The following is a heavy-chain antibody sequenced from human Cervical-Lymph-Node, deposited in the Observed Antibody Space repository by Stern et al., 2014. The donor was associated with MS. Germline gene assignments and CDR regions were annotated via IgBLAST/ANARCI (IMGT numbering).Heavy chain of an antibody. CDR1: GNTFSSHG. D-gene: IGHD1-7*01. Sequence: VQLVQSGTEVKKPGSSVKVSCKASGNTFSSHGVSWVRQAPGQGFEWMGGTIPKVGTVHYAQKFQGRVTITADESTGTGYMELSSLSSEDTAVYYCARKGNYGGVSNWLDSWGQGTLVTVSS. CDR3: ARKGNYGGVSNWLDS. J-gene: IGHJ5*01. CDR2: TIPKVGTV. V-gene: IGHV1-69*01.